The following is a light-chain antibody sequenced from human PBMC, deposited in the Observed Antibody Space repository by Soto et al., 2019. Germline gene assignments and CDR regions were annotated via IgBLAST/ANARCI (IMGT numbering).Light chain of an antibody. CDR1: QGISSY. CDR2: AQS. V-gene: IGKV1-39*01. CDR3: QQRYSAPQT. Sequence: DIPLTQSPSFLSASVGDRVTITCRASQGISSYLAWYQQKPGKAPKLLIYAQSNLQSGVPSRFTGSRSGTAFTLTITSLQVEDFATYYCQQRYSAPQTFGQGTKVDIK. J-gene: IGKJ1*01.